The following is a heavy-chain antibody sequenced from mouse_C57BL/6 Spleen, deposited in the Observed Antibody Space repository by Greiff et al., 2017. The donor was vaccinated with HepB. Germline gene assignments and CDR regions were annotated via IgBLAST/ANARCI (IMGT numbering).Heavy chain of an antibody. CDR2: INPNNGGT. V-gene: IGHV1-26*01. CDR1: GYTFTDYY. J-gene: IGHJ2*01. Sequence: EVQLQQSGPELVKPGASVKISCKASGYTFTDYYMNWVKQSHGKSLEWIGDINPNNGGTSYNQKFKGKATLTVDKSSSTAYMELRSLTSEDSAVYYCAGWGLMYYYGSSRFDYWGQGTTLTVSS. D-gene: IGHD1-1*01. CDR3: AGWGLMYYYGSSRFDY.